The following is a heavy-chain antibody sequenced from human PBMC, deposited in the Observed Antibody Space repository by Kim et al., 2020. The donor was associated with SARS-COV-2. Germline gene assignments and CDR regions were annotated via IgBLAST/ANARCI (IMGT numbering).Heavy chain of an antibody. CDR2: INPSGGST. V-gene: IGHV1-46*01. D-gene: IGHD6-13*01. J-gene: IGHJ6*03. CDR3: AREAIAAAGTGYYYYMDV. CDR1: GYTFTSYY. Sequence: ASVKVSCKASGYTFTSYYMHWVRQAPGQGLEWMGIINPSGGSTSYAQKFQGRVTMTRDTSTSTVYMELSSLRSEDTAVYYCAREAIAAAGTGYYYYMDVWGKGTTVTVSS.